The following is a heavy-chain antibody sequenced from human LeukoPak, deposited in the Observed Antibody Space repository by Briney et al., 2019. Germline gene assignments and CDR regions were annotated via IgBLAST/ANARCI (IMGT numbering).Heavy chain of an antibody. CDR3: AKDFRWELPDY. CDR2: ISYDGSNK. J-gene: IGHJ4*02. V-gene: IGHV3-30*18. CDR1: GFTFSSYG. D-gene: IGHD1-26*01. Sequence: PGGSQRLSCAASGFTFSSYGMHWVRQAPGKGLEWVAVISYDGSNKYYADSVKGRFTISRDNSKNTLYLQMNSLRAEDTAVYYCAKDFRWELPDYWGQGTLVTVSS.